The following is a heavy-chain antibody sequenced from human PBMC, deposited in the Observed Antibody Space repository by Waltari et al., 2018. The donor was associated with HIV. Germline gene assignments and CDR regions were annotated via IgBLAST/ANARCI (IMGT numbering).Heavy chain of an antibody. V-gene: IGHV3-7*01. CDR2: IKQDGSEI. CDR3: ARRGGRSSPLGY. CDR1: GFTFRRYW. Sequence: EVQLLESGGGLVQPGGSLRLSCAASGFTFRRYWMSWVRQAPGKGVEWVANIKQDGSEIYYVDSVKGRFTISRDKAKNSLYLQMNSLRAEDTAVYFCARRGGRSSPLGYWGQGTLVTVSS. D-gene: IGHD6-13*01. J-gene: IGHJ4*02.